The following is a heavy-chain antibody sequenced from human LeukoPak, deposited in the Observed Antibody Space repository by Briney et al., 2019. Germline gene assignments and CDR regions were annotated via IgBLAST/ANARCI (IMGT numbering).Heavy chain of an antibody. CDR2: ISPSSTSM. V-gene: IGHV3-48*01. D-gene: IGHD5-24*01. CDR1: GFTFSSYR. J-gene: IGHJ4*02. Sequence: GGSLRLSCAASGFTFSSYRLNWVRQAPGKGLEWVSYISPSSTSMYYADSVKGRFTISRDNARNSLYLQMNSLSTEDTALYYCARAFGMATIKGAMGYWGQGTLVAVSS. CDR3: ARAFGMATIKGAMGY.